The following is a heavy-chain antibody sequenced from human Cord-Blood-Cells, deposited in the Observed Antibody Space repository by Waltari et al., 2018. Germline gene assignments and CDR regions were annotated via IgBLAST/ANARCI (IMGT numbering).Heavy chain of an antibody. CDR3: ARVSGYCSSTSCYAFDI. CDR1: GYTFTGYY. J-gene: IGHJ3*02. D-gene: IGHD2-2*01. CDR2: INPNSGGT. Sequence: QVQLVQSGAEVKKPGASVKVSCKASGYTFTGYYMHWVRQAPGQGLEWMGRINPNSGGTNYAQKFQGRVTMTRDTSISTAYRELSRLRSDDTAVYYCARVSGYCSSTSCYAFDIWGQGTMVTVSS. V-gene: IGHV1-2*06.